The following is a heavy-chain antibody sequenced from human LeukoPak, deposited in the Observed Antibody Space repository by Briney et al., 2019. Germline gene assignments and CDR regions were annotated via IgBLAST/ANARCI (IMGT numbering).Heavy chain of an antibody. CDR2: FDVAETDT. Sequence: GASVKVSCKVSGYTLSELSMHWVRQSPGKGLEWMGGFDVAETDTIYAQKFQGRVTLTRNTSISTAYMELSSLRSEDTAVYYCARGIPADYWGQGTLVTVSS. CDR3: ARGIPADY. D-gene: IGHD6-13*01. CDR1: GYTLSELS. J-gene: IGHJ4*02. V-gene: IGHV1-24*01.